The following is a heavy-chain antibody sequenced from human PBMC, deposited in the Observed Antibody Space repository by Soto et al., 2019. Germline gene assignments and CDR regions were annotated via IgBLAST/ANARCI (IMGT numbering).Heavy chain of an antibody. D-gene: IGHD2-8*01. J-gene: IGHJ4*02. CDR1: GGSISSGGYY. CDR3: ARAVLMVYASYFDY. CDR2: IYHSGST. Sequence: SETLSLTCTVSGGSISSGGYYWSWIRQHPGKGLEWIGDIYHSGSTNYDPSLKSRVTISVDTSKNQSSLKLSSVTAADTAVFYCARAVLMVYASYFDYWGQGTLVTVSS. V-gene: IGHV4-31*03.